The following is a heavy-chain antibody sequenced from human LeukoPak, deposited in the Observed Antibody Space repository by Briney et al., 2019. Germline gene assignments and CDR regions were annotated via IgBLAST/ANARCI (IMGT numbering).Heavy chain of an antibody. CDR2: IIPILGIA. V-gene: IGHV1-69*02. Sequence: SVKVSCKASGGTFSSYTISWVRQAPGQGLEWMGRIIPILGIANYAQKFQGRVTITADKSTSTAYMELSSLRSEDTAVYYCARQSTVTSGPDYWGQGTLVTVSS. J-gene: IGHJ4*02. CDR3: ARQSTVTSGPDY. CDR1: GGTFSSYT. D-gene: IGHD4-17*01.